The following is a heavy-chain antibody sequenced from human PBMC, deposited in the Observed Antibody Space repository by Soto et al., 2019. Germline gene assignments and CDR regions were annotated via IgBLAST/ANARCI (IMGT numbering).Heavy chain of an antibody. V-gene: IGHV2-5*02. J-gene: IGHJ4*02. Sequence: QITLKESGPTLVKPTQTLTLTCTFSGFSLSTSGVGVGWIRQPPGKALEWLALIYWDDDKRYSPSLKSRLTIXKXXSKNHVVLTMTNMDPVDTATYYCAHWTTGIKPLDYWGQGTLVTVSS. CDR3: AHWTTGIKPLDY. D-gene: IGHD4-17*01. CDR1: GFSLSTSGVG. CDR2: IYWDDDK.